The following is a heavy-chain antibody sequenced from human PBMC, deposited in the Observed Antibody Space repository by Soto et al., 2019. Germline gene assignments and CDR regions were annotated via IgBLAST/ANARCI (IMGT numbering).Heavy chain of an antibody. V-gene: IGHV3-7*01. Sequence: EVQLVESGGALVQPGGSLRLSCAASRFSFHKYWMSWVRQAPGKGLEWVANIKEDGSEKYYVDSVKGRFTISRDNAKNSLCLQMSSLRVEDTAMYYCTRDQDDSSDAFDIWGQGTPVTVSS. CDR1: RFSFHKYW. CDR3: TRDQDDSSDAFDI. CDR2: IKEDGSEK. D-gene: IGHD3-3*01. J-gene: IGHJ3*02.